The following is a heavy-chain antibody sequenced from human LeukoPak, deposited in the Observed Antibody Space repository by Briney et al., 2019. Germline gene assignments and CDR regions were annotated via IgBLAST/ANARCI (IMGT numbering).Heavy chain of an antibody. V-gene: IGHV1-18*01. Sequence: GASVKVSCKASGYTFTSYGISWVRQAPGQGLEWLGWFSAYNGNTNYAQKLQGRVTMTTDTSTSTAYMELRSLRSDDTAVYYCARGRPHDSSGYYLTWFDPWGQGTLVTVSS. CDR1: GYTFTSYG. CDR2: FSAYNGNT. D-gene: IGHD3-22*01. CDR3: ARGRPHDSSGYYLTWFDP. J-gene: IGHJ5*02.